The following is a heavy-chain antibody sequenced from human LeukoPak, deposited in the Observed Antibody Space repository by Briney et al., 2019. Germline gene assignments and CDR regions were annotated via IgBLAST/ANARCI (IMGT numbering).Heavy chain of an antibody. CDR2: INHSGST. Sequence: PSETLSLTCAVYGGSFSGYYWSWIRQPPGKGLEWIGEINHSGSTNYNPSLKSRVTISVDTSKNQFSLKLSSVTAADTAVYYCARDLPYGDYVHPFDYWGQGILVTVSS. V-gene: IGHV4-34*01. D-gene: IGHD4-17*01. CDR3: ARDLPYGDYVHPFDY. CDR1: GGSFSGYY. J-gene: IGHJ4*02.